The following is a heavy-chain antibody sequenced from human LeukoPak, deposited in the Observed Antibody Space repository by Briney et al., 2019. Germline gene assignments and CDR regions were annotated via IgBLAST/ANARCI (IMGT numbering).Heavy chain of an antibody. V-gene: IGHV1-8*01. CDR2: MNPNSGNT. D-gene: IGHD3-16*01. Sequence: GASVKVSCKTSGYTFTSFDINWVRQATGQGLEWIGWMNPNSGNTGFSQKFQGRVTMTRDTSISTAYMELSSLRSDDTAIYYCASYYGYASWGQGTLVTASP. CDR3: ASYYGYAS. J-gene: IGHJ5*02. CDR1: GYTFTSFD.